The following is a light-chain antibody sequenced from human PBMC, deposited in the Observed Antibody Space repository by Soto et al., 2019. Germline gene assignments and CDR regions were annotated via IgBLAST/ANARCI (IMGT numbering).Light chain of an antibody. CDR1: QSVSSY. CDR2: DAS. Sequence: EIVLTQSPATLSLSPGERATLSCRASQSVSSYLAWYQQKPGQAPRLLIYDASNRATGIPGRFSGSGSGTDFTLTISSLEPEDFAVYYCEQRSNWPPTFGQGTQVAIK. CDR3: EQRSNWPPT. V-gene: IGKV3-11*01. J-gene: IGKJ1*01.